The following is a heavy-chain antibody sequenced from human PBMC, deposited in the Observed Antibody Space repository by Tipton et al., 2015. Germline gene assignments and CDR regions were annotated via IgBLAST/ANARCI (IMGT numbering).Heavy chain of an antibody. CDR1: GFTFSDYW. J-gene: IGHJ4*02. Sequence: RSLRLSCAASGFTFSDYWMSWVRQAPGKGLEWVAIITFDGSNQFYADSVEGRFTISRDNSKSTLYLQMNSLRAEDTALYYCAREPNSGNYYAQYWGQGTLVTVSS. CDR3: AREPNSGNYYAQY. CDR2: ITFDGSNQ. V-gene: IGHV3-30*03. D-gene: IGHD1-26*01.